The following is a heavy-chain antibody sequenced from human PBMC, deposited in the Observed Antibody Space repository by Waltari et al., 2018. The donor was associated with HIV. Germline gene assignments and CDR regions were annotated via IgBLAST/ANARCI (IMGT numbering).Heavy chain of an antibody. Sequence: QVQLQESGPGLVKPSETLSLTCTVSGYSISSGYYWGWIRQPPGKGLEWIGSIYHSGSTYYNPSLKSRVTISVDTSKNQFSLKLSSVTAADTAVYYCARIRASGSGYPPYYYYYGMDVWGQGTTVTVSS. CDR2: IYHSGST. D-gene: IGHD3-3*01. CDR1: GYSISSGYY. J-gene: IGHJ6*02. CDR3: ARIRASGSGYPPYYYYYGMDV. V-gene: IGHV4-38-2*02.